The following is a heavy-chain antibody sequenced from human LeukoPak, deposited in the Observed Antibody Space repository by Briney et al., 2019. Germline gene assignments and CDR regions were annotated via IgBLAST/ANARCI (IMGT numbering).Heavy chain of an antibody. V-gene: IGHV4-39*01. J-gene: IGHJ4*02. D-gene: IGHD6-13*01. CDR2: IYYSGST. Sequence: SETLSLTCTVSGGSISSSGSYWGWIRQRPGKGLEWIGNIYYSGSTYYNPSLKSRVTMSVDTSKNQFSLNLNSVTAADTAVYYCARFMAATAYCFDYWGQGTLVTVSS. CDR3: ARFMAATAYCFDY. CDR1: GGSISSSGSY.